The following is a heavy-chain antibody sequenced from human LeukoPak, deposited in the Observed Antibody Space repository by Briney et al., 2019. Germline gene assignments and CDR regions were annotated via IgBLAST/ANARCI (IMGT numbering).Heavy chain of an antibody. V-gene: IGHV3-48*01. CDR3: ARRVQQLVPSMYGMDV. Sequence: PGGSLRLSCAASGFTFSSYAMSWVRQAPGKGLEWVSYISSRSSTIYYADSVKGRFTISRDNAKNSLYLQMNSLRAEDTAVYYCARRVQQLVPSMYGMDVWGQGTTVTVSS. CDR1: GFTFSSYA. J-gene: IGHJ6*02. D-gene: IGHD6-13*01. CDR2: ISSRSSTI.